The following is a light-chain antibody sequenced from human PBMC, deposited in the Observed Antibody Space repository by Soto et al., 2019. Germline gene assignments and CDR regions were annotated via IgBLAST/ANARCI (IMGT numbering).Light chain of an antibody. CDR2: LNSDGSH. CDR3: QTWGTGTWV. J-gene: IGLJ3*02. V-gene: IGLV4-69*01. CDR1: SGHSSYA. Sequence: QLVLTQSPSASASLGASVTLTCTLSSGHSSYAIAWHQQQPEKGPRYLMKLNSDGSHSKGDGIPDRFSGSSSGAERYLTMSSLQSEDDADYYCQTWGTGTWVFGGGTKLTVL.